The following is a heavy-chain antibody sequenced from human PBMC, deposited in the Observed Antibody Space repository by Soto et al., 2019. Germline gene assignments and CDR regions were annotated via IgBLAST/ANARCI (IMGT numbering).Heavy chain of an antibody. CDR2: ISSSGSTI. Sequence: EVQLVESGGGLVQPGGSLRLSCAASGFTFSSYEMNWVRQAPGKGLEWVSYISSSGSTIYYADSVKGRFTISRDNAKNSLYLQLNSLRAEDTAVYYCASARCYYQGAFDIWGQGTMVTVPS. D-gene: IGHD3-10*01. J-gene: IGHJ3*02. CDR1: GFTFSSYE. CDR3: ASARCYYQGAFDI. V-gene: IGHV3-48*03.